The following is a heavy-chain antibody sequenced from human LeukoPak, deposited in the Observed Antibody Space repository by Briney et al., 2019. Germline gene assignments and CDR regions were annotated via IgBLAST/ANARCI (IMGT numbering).Heavy chain of an antibody. CDR2: TSGSGGST. J-gene: IGHJ4*02. D-gene: IGHD2-2*01. CDR1: GFTFSSYA. V-gene: IGHV3-23*01. CDR3: AKDIRYVVVPAATTDY. Sequence: GGSLRLSCAASGFTFSSYAMSWVRQAPGKGLEWVSATSGSGGSTYYADSVKGRFTISRDNSKNTLYLQMNSLRAEDTAVYYCAKDIRYVVVPAATTDYWGQGTLVTVSS.